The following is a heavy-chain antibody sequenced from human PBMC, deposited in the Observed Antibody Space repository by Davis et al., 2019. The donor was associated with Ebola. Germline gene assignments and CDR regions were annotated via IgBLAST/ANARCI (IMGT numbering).Heavy chain of an antibody. CDR2: IYYSGST. CDR1: GGSISSYY. J-gene: IGHJ4*02. Sequence: SETLSLTCTVSGGSISSYYWSWIRQPPGKGLEWIGYIYYSGSTNYNPSLKSRVTISVDTSKNQFSLKLSSVTAADTAVYYCARGPVTLFDYWGQGTLVTVSS. CDR3: ARGPVTLFDY. V-gene: IGHV4-59*12. D-gene: IGHD1-14*01.